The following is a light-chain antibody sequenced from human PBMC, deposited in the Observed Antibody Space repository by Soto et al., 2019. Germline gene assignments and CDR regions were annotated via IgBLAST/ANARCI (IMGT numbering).Light chain of an antibody. CDR2: EVS. Sequence: QSALTQPASVSGSPGQSITISCTGTSSDVGGYNYVSWYQQHPGKAPKLMIYEVSNRPSGVSNRFSGSKSGNTASLTISGXXXXXXXXXXCSSYTSSSTLVFGGGTK. J-gene: IGLJ3*02. CDR1: SSDVGGYNY. V-gene: IGLV2-14*01. CDR3: SSYTSSSTLV.